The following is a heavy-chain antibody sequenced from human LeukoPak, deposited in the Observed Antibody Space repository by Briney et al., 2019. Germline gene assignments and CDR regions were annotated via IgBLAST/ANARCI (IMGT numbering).Heavy chain of an antibody. J-gene: IGHJ4*02. V-gene: IGHV3-23*01. Sequence: PGGSLRLSCVASGFPFTIYAMSWVRQAPGKGLEWVSSIGGSSTYYADFVKGRFTISRDTSKNTMYLQMNSLRADDTAIYYCTKYRGFGDSYDSWGQGTLVTVSS. CDR3: TKYRGFGDSYDS. D-gene: IGHD3-10*01. CDR2: IGGSST. CDR1: GFPFTIYA.